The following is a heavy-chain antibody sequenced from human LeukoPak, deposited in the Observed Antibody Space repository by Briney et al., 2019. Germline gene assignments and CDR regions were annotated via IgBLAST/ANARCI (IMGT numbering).Heavy chain of an antibody. D-gene: IGHD5-18*01. CDR2: INPNSGGT. V-gene: IGHV1-2*02. CDR3: ARVSSRGYSYGYGY. J-gene: IGHJ4*02. CDR1: GYTFTGYY. Sequence: ASEKVSCKASGYTFTGYYMHWVRQAPGQGLEWMGWINPNSGGTNYAQKFQGRVTMTRDTSVSTAYMELSRLRSDDTAVYYCARVSSRGYSYGYGYWGQGTLVTVSS.